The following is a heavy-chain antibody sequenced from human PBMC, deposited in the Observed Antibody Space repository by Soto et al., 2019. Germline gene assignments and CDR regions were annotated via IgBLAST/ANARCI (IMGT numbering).Heavy chain of an antibody. CDR2: IKEDGSEK. V-gene: IGHV3-7*01. D-gene: IGHD2-15*01. CDR3: TRDRGYCSGGTCYSVLDY. J-gene: IGHJ4*02. CDR1: GFTFSTYW. Sequence: EVQLVESGGGLVQPGGSLRLSCAASGFTFSTYWMNWVRQAPGKGLEWVASIKEDGSEKYYVDSVKGRFTISRDNAKNSLSLQMNSLRAEDTAVYYCTRDRGYCSGGTCYSVLDYWGQGILVTVSS.